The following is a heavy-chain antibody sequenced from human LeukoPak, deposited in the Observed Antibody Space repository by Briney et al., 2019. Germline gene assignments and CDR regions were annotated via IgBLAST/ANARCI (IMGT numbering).Heavy chain of an antibody. J-gene: IGHJ4*03. CDR3: ARDTYGSSWSPLSF. D-gene: IGHD6-13*01. CDR1: GFTFSTYA. CDR2: ISYDEST. Sequence: GGSLRLSCAASGFTFSTYALDWVRQAPGKGLEWVGLISYDESTSYADSVKGRFTISRENSRDTLYLQMDSLRPEDTAVYFCARDTYGSSWSPLSFWGHGTLVTVSS. V-gene: IGHV3-30*01.